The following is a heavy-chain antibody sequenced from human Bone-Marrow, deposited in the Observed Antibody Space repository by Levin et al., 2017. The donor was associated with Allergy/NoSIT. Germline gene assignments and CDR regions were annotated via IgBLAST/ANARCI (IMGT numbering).Heavy chain of an antibody. Sequence: SETLSLTCSVSGASISSGDYYWSWIRQHPGNVLEWIGHIYYSGTTYYNPSLKSRVTISVDTSKNQFSLKLSSVTAADTAVYYCACVRKAAGKGWFDPWGQGTLVTVSS. J-gene: IGHJ5*02. CDR3: ACVRKAAGKGWFDP. CDR1: GASISSGDYY. V-gene: IGHV4-31*03. CDR2: IYYSGTT. D-gene: IGHD6-13*01.